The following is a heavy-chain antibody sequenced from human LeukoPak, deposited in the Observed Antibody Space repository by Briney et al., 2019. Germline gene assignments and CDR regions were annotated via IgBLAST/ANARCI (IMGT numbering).Heavy chain of an antibody. Sequence: SETLSLTCTVSGGSLSSSSYYWGWIRQPPGKGLEWIGNIYYSGSTYYNPSLKSRVTISVDTSKDQFSLKLSSVTAADTAVYYCARRRYESGTSYPSYFDYWGQGTLVTVSS. CDR1: GGSLSSSSYY. D-gene: IGHD3-22*01. J-gene: IGHJ4*02. CDR2: IYYSGST. V-gene: IGHV4-39*01. CDR3: ARRRYESGTSYPSYFDY.